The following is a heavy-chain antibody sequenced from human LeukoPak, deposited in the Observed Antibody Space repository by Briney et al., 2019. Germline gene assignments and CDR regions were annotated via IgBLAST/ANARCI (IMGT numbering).Heavy chain of an antibody. CDR3: ARAVGATIRYFDY. J-gene: IGHJ4*02. V-gene: IGHV1-46*01. CDR2: INPSGGNT. D-gene: IGHD1-26*01. Sequence: ASVKVSCKASGYTFTGYYMHWVRQAPGQGLEWMGIINPSGGNTSYAQKFQGRVTMTRDTSTSTVYMELSSLRSEDTAVYYCARAVGATIRYFDYWGQGTLVTVSS. CDR1: GYTFTGYY.